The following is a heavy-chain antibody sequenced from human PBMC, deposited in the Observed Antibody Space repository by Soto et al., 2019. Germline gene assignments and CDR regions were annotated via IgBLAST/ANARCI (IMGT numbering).Heavy chain of an antibody. CDR1: GYTFTSYA. V-gene: IGHV1-3*01. D-gene: IGHD6-19*01. J-gene: IGHJ4*02. CDR2: INAGNGNT. CDR3: ARDLGGWPDY. Sequence: QVQLVQSGAEVKKPGASVKVSCMTSGYTFTSYAMHWVRQAPGQRLEWMGWINAGNGNTKYSQKFQGRVTITIDTSASTAYMELSSLRSEDTAIYYCARDLGGWPDYWGQGTLVTVSS.